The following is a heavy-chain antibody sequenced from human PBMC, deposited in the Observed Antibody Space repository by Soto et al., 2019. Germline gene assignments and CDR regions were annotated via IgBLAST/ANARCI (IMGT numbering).Heavy chain of an antibody. D-gene: IGHD3-10*01. CDR3: ARDGFGRYDGSGSEAFDI. CDR1: GLTVSDKY. J-gene: IGHJ3*02. Sequence: VGSLRLSCAASGLTVSDKYMNWVRQAPGKGLEWVSVIYTSGTTYYADSVKGRFTISRDNFKNTLYPQMNSLRAEDTAMYYCARDGFGRYDGSGSEAFDIWGQGTMVTVSS. V-gene: IGHV3-53*01. CDR2: IYTSGTT.